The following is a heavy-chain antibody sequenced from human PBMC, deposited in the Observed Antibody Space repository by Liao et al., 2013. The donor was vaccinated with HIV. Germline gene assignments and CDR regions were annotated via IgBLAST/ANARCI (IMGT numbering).Heavy chain of an antibody. CDR3: ARGPKRGRDLLYSFDV. CDR1: GDSLISDYY. J-gene: IGHJ3*01. CDR2: INHRGSI. Sequence: QVQLQQWGAGPLKPSETLSLTCGVYGDSLISDYYWSWMRQSPGKGLEWIGEINHRGSIKYNPSLKSRVAISMDTSKSQFSLTLTSVTAADMGVFFCARGPKRGRDLLYSFDVWAQGTVVVVSS. D-gene: IGHD3-10*01. V-gene: IGHV4-34*02.